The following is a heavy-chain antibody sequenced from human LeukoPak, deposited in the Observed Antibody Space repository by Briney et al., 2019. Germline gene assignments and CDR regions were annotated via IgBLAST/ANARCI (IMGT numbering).Heavy chain of an antibody. V-gene: IGHV3-53*01. CDR1: GFTVSINS. CDR3: ARRAGEYSHPYDY. Sequence: GGSLRLSCAVSGFTVSINSMSWVRQAPGKGLEWVSFIYSGGNTHYSDSVKGRFTISRDNSKNTLYLQMNSLRAEDTAVYYCARRAGEYSHPYDYWGQGTLVTVSS. D-gene: IGHD4-17*01. J-gene: IGHJ4*02. CDR2: IYSGGNT.